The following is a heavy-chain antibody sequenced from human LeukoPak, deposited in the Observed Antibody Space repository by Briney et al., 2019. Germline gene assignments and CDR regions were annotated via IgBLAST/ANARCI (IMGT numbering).Heavy chain of an antibody. J-gene: IGHJ4*02. Sequence: GESLKISCKGSGYSFSTYWIGWVRQMPGKGLEWMGIIYPSDSDTRYSPSFQGQVTISADKSINTADRSINTAYLQWSSLKASDTAMYYCARRIAGGGVDYWGQGTLVTVSS. D-gene: IGHD6-13*01. CDR2: IYPSDSDT. V-gene: IGHV5-51*01. CDR3: ARRIAGGGVDY. CDR1: GYSFSTYW.